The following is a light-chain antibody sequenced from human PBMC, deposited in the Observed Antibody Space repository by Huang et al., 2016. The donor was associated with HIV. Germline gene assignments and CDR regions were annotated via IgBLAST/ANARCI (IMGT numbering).Light chain of an antibody. CDR3: MEALKTPYT. CDR1: QSLLHTNAYNY. V-gene: IGKV2-28*01. J-gene: IGKJ2*01. CDR2: LGS. Sequence: DIVMIQFPLSLPVTPGEPASISCRSSQSLLHTNAYNYLYWYLQKPGQSSQLLIYLGSSRASGVPDRFSGGGSGTRFSLNISRVEAEDAGIYYCMEALKTPYTFGQGTKLEIK.